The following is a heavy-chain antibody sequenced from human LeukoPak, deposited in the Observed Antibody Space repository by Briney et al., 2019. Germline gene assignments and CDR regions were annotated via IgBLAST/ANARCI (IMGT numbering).Heavy chain of an antibody. V-gene: IGHV4-4*08. J-gene: IGHJ4*02. CDR1: GVSISGFY. CDR3: ARRRGGFGEGEFDY. CDR2: SHTGGSI. D-gene: IGHD3-10*01. Sequence: SSETLSLTCTVSGVSISGFYWNWIRHPPRKGLEWVGYSHTGGSISSNPSLNSRVAFSMDTSKNQVSLRLNSATATDTAVYYCARRRGGFGEGEFDYWGQGIPVTVST.